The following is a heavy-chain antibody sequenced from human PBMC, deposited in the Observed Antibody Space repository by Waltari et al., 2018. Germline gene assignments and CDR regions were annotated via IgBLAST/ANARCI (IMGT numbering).Heavy chain of an antibody. V-gene: IGHV3-30-3*01. CDR2: ISYDGSNK. Sequence: QVQLVESGGGVVQPGRSLRLSCAASGFTFSSYAMHWVRQAPGKGREWVAVISYDGSNKYYADSVKGRFTISRDNSKNTLYLQMNSLRAEDTAVYYCARDTYFAPWGQGTLVTVSS. CDR3: ARDTYFAP. CDR1: GFTFSSYA. J-gene: IGHJ5*02. D-gene: IGHD3-9*01.